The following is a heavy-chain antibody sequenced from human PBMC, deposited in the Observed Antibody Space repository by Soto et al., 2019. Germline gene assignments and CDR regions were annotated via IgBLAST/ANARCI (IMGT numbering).Heavy chain of an antibody. J-gene: IGHJ5*02. D-gene: IGHD2-21*02. Sequence: QVQLVQSGAEVKKPGSSVKVSCKASGGTFSSYAISWVRQAPGQGLEWMGGIIPIFGTANYAQKFQGRVTITGDESTSKGYMELGSLRSEDTAVYYCARDGAYYCGGDCYSRGWFDPWGQGTLVTVSS. V-gene: IGHV1-69*01. CDR1: GGTFSSYA. CDR3: ARDGAYYCGGDCYSRGWFDP. CDR2: IIPIFGTA.